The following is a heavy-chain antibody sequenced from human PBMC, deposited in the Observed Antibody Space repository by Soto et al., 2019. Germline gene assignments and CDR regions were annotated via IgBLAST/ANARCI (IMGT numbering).Heavy chain of an antibody. D-gene: IGHD2-2*02. V-gene: IGHV4-4*02. Sequence: SETLSLTCDVSGDSISSINWWIWVRQPPGKGLQWIGEVYHTGTTNSNPSLKSRVTISVDKSQNHFSLNLTSVTAADTAVYYCARSSAFFAIYLLDTWGQGALVTVSS. J-gene: IGHJ5*01. CDR3: ARSSAFFAIYLLDT. CDR1: GDSISSINW. CDR2: VYHTGTT.